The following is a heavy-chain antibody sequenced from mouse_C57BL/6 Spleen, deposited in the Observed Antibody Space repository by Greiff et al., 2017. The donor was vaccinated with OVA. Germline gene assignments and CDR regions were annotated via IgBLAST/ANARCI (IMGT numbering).Heavy chain of an antibody. CDR1: GFTFSSYA. CDR2: ISDGGSYT. Sequence: EVQLVESGGGLVKPGGSLKLSCAASGFTFSSYAMSWVRQTPEKRLEWVATISDGGSYTYYPDNVKGRFTISRDNAKNNLYLQMSHLKSEDTAMYYCARDRGWLLRDFDVWGTGTTVTVSS. J-gene: IGHJ1*03. V-gene: IGHV5-4*01. CDR3: ARDRGWLLRDFDV. D-gene: IGHD2-3*01.